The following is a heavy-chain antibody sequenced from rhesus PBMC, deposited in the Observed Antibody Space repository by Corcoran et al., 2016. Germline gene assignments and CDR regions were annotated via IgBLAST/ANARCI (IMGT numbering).Heavy chain of an antibody. CDR3: ARMYWGDYFDY. D-gene: IGHD3-34*01. J-gene: IGHJ4*01. CDR1: GGSISDSYR. V-gene: IGHV4S10*01. Sequence: QVQLQESGPGVVKPSETLSLTCAVSGGSISDSYRWSWIRQPPGKGLEWIGYIDGSSTSTHSNPCLKSRDPNSKDTSKNQFYLELSSVTAADTAVYYCARMYWGDYFDYWGQRVLVTVSS. CDR2: IDGSSTST.